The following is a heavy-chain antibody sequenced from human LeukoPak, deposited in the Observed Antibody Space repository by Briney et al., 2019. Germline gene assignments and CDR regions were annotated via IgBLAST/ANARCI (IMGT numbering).Heavy chain of an antibody. D-gene: IGHD3-10*01. CDR2: IYYSGST. CDR3: ARGGYYFDY. Sequence: SQTLSLTCTVSGGSISSYYWNWIRQPPGKGLQWIGYIYYSGSTKYNPSLKSRVTISVDTSKNQFSLKLSSVTAADTAVYYCARGGYYFDYWGQGSLVTVSS. J-gene: IGHJ4*02. CDR1: GGSISSYY. V-gene: IGHV4-59*01.